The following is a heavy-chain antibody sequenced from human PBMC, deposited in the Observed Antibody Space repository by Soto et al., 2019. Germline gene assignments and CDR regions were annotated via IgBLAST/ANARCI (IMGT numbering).Heavy chain of an antibody. CDR3: AKANDAFDI. CDR1: GSTFSRYS. J-gene: IGHJ3*02. CDR2: ISGGSNTI. Sequence: GGSLRLSCAASGSTFSRYSMNWVRQAPGMGLEWVSYISGGSNTIYYADSVKGRFTISRDNSKNTLYLQMNSLRAEDTAVYYCAKANDAFDIWGQGTMVTVSS. V-gene: IGHV3-48*01.